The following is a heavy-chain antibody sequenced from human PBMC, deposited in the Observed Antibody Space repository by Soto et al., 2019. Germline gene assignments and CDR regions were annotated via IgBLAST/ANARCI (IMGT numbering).Heavy chain of an antibody. D-gene: IGHD3-3*02. CDR2: VYYGGAIFYSGNI. J-gene: IGHJ3*02. Sequence: SETLSLTCTVPGDSISSSNSHWGWTRQPPGKGLEYIGSVYYGGAIFYSGNIYYNPSLKSRVTISVDTSKNQFSLRLSSVTAADTGVYYCVRYDRINMKPYSPEGFHIWGQGTMVTVSS. CDR3: VRYDRINMKPYSPEGFHI. V-gene: IGHV4-39*01. CDR1: GDSISSSNSH.